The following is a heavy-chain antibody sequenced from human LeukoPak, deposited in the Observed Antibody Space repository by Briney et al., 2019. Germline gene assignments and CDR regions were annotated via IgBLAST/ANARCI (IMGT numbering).Heavy chain of an antibody. J-gene: IGHJ5*02. D-gene: IGHD3-3*02. Sequence: PGGSLRLSCAASGFTFRSLGTHWVRQAPGKGLDWVAFVEHDGGTKYYADSVKGRFTISRDNSKNTLFLQMNSLRADDTSMYYCVTDLHGINWYVHWGQGTLVTVSS. CDR3: VTDLHGINWYVH. CDR1: GFTFRSLG. CDR2: VEHDGGTK. V-gene: IGHV3-30*02.